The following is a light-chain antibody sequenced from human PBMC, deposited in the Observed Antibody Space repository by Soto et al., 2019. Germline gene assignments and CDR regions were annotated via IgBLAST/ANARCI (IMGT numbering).Light chain of an antibody. J-gene: IGLJ1*01. Sequence: SALTQPPSASGTPGQRGTISCSGSSSNIGSNTVNWYQQLPGTAPKLLIYSNDQRPSGVPDRFSGSKSGTSASLAISGLQSEDEADYYCAAWDDSLNGHHVFGTGTKVT. V-gene: IGLV1-44*01. CDR2: SND. CDR1: SSNIGSNT. CDR3: AAWDDSLNGHHV.